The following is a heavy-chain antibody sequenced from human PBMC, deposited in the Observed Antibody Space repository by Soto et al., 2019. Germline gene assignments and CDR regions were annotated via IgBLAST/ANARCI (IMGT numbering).Heavy chain of an antibody. J-gene: IGHJ6*02. D-gene: IGHD2-21*02. Sequence: SGPTLVNPPQTLTLTCTFSGFSLSTIGVGVGWIRQPPGKALEWLALIYWDDDKRYSPSLKSRLTVTKDTSKNQVVLTMTNMDPVDTATYYCVQSRCGGDCLQSYSSHSYYGLDVWGQGTTVTVSS. CDR1: GFSLSTIGVG. V-gene: IGHV2-5*02. CDR3: VQSRCGGDCLQSYSSHSYYGLDV. CDR2: IYWDDDK.